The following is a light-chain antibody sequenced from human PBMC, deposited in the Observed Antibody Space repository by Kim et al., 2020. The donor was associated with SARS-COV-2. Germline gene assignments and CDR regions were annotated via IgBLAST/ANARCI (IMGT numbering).Light chain of an antibody. Sequence: GQSVTISCTGTSGDVGGYNYVAWYQQHPGKAPKLMIYDVGKRPSGVPDRFSGSKSGNTASLTISGLQAEDEADYYCCSYAGSYTLVFGGGTKLTVL. J-gene: IGLJ3*02. CDR1: SGDVGGYNY. CDR3: CSYAGSYTLV. V-gene: IGLV2-11*01. CDR2: DVG.